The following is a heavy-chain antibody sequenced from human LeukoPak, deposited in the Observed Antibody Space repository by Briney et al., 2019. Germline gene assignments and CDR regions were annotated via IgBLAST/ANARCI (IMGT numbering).Heavy chain of an antibody. D-gene: IGHD3-22*01. J-gene: IGHJ5*02. CDR3: PRASSYDSVTRYDPAWFGP. CDR2: INHSGST. V-gene: IGHV4-34*01. CDR1: GGSLSGFY. Sequence: SETLSLTCAVYGGSLSGFYWSWIRQPPGKGLEWIGEINHSGSTNYNPSLKSRVTMSMDTSKKQLSLRVTSVTAADTAVYYCPRASSYDSVTRYDPAWFGPWGQGTLVTVSS.